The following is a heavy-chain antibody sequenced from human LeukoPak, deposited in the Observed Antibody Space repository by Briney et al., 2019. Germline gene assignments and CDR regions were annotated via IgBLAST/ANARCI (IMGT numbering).Heavy chain of an antibody. J-gene: IGHJ3*02. CDR1: GVSVSDGRYY. D-gene: IGHD2-2*01. CDR3: ATPYCSSLSCLDVFNM. CDR2: KYYSGSA. V-gene: IGHV4-31*03. Sequence: SETLSLTCNVSGVSVSDGRYYWTWIRHHPTGGLEWIGYKYYSGSAKYNPSLKSRLTISIDTAKNQFSLQLSSVTAADTATYYCATPYCSSLSCLDVFNMWGKGTRVTVSS.